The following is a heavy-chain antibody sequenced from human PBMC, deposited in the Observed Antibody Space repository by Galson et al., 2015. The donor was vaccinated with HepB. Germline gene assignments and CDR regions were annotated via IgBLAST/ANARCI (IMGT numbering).Heavy chain of an antibody. CDR1: GFTFSSYA. CDR3: ARDQSLNWGPTFDY. Sequence: SLRLSCAASGFTFSSYAMHWVCQAPGKGLEWVAVISYDGSNKYYADSVKGRFTISRDNSKNTLYLQMNSLRAEDTAVYYCARDQSLNWGPTFDYWGQGTLVTVSS. J-gene: IGHJ4*02. D-gene: IGHD7-27*01. CDR2: ISYDGSNK. V-gene: IGHV3-30-3*01.